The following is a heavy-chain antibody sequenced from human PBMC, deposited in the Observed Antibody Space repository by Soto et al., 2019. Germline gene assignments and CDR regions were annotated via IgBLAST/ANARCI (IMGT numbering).Heavy chain of an antibody. V-gene: IGHV1-18*01. CDR2: ISAYNGNT. CDR1: GYTFTSYG. Sequence: AASVKVSCKASGYTFTSYGISWVRQAPGQGLEWMGWISAYNGNTNYAQKLQGRVTMTRNTSISTAYMELSSLRSDDTAVYYCARDYYGMDVWGQGTTVTVSS. J-gene: IGHJ6*02. CDR3: ARDYYGMDV.